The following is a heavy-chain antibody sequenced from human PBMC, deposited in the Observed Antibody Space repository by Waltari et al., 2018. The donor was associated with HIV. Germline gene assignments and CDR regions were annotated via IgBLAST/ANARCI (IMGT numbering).Heavy chain of an antibody. V-gene: IGHV2-5*01. CDR2: IYWNDDK. D-gene: IGHD2-15*01. CDR1: GFSLSTSGVG. J-gene: IGHJ5*02. Sequence: QITLKESGPTLVKPTQTLTLTCTFSGFSLSTSGVGVGWIRQPPGKALEWLALIYWNDDKRYSPSLKSRLTITKATSKNQVVLTMTNMDPVDTATYYCAHSPGIVVVVAATGNWFDPWGQGTLVTVSS. CDR3: AHSPGIVVVVAATGNWFDP.